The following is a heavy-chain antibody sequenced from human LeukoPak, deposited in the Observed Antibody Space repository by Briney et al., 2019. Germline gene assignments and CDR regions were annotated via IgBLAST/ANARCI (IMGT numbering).Heavy chain of an antibody. Sequence: SETLSLTCAVYGGSFSGYYWSWIRQPPGKGLEWIGEINHSGNTNYNPSLKSRVTISVDTSKNQFSLKLSSVTAADTAVYYCARGTGHYYDSSAYFDYWGQGTLVTVSS. CDR2: INHSGNT. CDR3: ARGTGHYYDSSAYFDY. J-gene: IGHJ4*02. CDR1: GGSFSGYY. V-gene: IGHV4-34*01. D-gene: IGHD3-22*01.